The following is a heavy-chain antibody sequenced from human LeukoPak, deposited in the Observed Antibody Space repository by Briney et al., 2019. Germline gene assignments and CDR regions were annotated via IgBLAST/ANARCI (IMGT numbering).Heavy chain of an antibody. D-gene: IGHD3-10*01. Sequence: ASVKVSCKASGYTFTSYAMNWVRQAPGQGLEWMGWINTNTGNPTYAQGFTGRFVFSLDTSVSTAYLQISSLKAEDTAVYYCARGKVRGVIYYYYYYGMDVWGQGTTVTVSS. V-gene: IGHV7-4-1*02. J-gene: IGHJ6*02. CDR2: INTNTGNP. CDR1: GYTFTSYA. CDR3: ARGKVRGVIYYYYYYGMDV.